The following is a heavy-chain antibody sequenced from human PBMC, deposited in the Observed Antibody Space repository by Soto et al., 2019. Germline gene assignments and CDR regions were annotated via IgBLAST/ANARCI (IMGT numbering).Heavy chain of an antibody. CDR3: ARAARCKSEYECFAWLDF. CDR1: GGSISSLY. Sequence: QVLLQESGPGLVKPSETLSLTCTVSGGSISSLYWAWIRQPAGKGLEWIGRIFPSGDSNYNPSLKNGVSISLDTSKNQFSLTMTAVTAADTAVYYCARAARCKSEYECFAWLDFWGQGTLVTVSS. V-gene: IGHV4-4*07. D-gene: IGHD6-6*01. CDR2: IFPSGDS. J-gene: IGHJ4*02.